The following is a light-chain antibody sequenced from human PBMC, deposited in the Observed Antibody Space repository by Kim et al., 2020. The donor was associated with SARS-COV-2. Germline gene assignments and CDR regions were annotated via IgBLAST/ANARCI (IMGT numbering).Light chain of an antibody. J-gene: IGLJ1*01. Sequence: QRVTLSGTGSSSNIGAGYDVHWYQQLPGTAPKLLIYGNSNRPSGVPDRFSGSKSGTSASLAITGLQAEDEADYYCQSYDSSLSGYVFGTGTKVTVL. CDR3: QSYDSSLSGYV. V-gene: IGLV1-40*01. CDR1: SSNIGAGYD. CDR2: GNS.